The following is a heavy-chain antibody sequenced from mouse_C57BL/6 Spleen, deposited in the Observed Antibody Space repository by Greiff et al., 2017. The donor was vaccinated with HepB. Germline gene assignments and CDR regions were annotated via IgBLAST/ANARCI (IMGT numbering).Heavy chain of an antibody. CDR1: GYTFTSYW. CDR3: ARALYYYGSSSLYYFDY. D-gene: IGHD1-1*01. Sequence: QVQLQQPGAELVKPGASVRLSCKASGYTFTSYWMHWVKQRPGQGLEWIGMIHPNSGSTNYNEKFKSKATLTVDKSSSTAYMQLSSLTSEDSAVYYCARALYYYGSSSLYYFDYWGQGTTLTVSS. V-gene: IGHV1-64*01. CDR2: IHPNSGST. J-gene: IGHJ2*01.